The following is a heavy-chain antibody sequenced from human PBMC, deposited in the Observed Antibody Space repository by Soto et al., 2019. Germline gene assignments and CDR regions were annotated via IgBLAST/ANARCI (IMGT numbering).Heavy chain of an antibody. CDR2: IWYDGSNK. CDR3: ARDGSTVLRFLEWYTPEQTYGMDV. D-gene: IGHD3-3*01. J-gene: IGHJ6*02. Sequence: QVQLVESGGGVVQPGRSLRLSCAASGFTFSSYGMHWVRQAPGKGLEWVAVIWYDGSNKYYADSVKGRFTISRDNSKNTLYLQMNSLRAEDTAVYYCARDGSTVLRFLEWYTPEQTYGMDVWGQGTTVTVSS. V-gene: IGHV3-33*01. CDR1: GFTFSSYG.